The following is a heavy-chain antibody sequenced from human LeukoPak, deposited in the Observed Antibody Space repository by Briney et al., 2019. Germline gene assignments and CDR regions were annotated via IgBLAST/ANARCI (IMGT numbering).Heavy chain of an antibody. CDR2: ISYSGNT. J-gene: IGHJ2*01. CDR3: ARGKYYYGSGTYYTRSYDWYFDL. Sequence: SETLSLTCTVSGDSINSYYWNWIRQPPGEGLEWIGYISYSGNTNYNPSLKSRVSTSVDTSKNQFSLKLSSVTAADTAVYYCARGKYYYGSGTYYTRSYDWYFDLWGRGTLVTVSS. V-gene: IGHV4-59*08. CDR1: GDSINSYY. D-gene: IGHD3-10*01.